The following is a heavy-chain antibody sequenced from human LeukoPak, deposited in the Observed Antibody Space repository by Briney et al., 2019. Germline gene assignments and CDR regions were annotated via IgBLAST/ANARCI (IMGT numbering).Heavy chain of an antibody. Sequence: GGSLRLSCAASGFTVSSNYMSWVRQAPGKGLEWVSVIYSGGSTYYADSVKGRFTISRDNSKNTLYLQMNSLRAEDTAVYYCAKGSLAAADPEDAFDIWGQGTMVTVSS. J-gene: IGHJ3*02. CDR1: GFTVSSNY. CDR3: AKGSLAAADPEDAFDI. D-gene: IGHD6-13*01. V-gene: IGHV3-53*01. CDR2: IYSGGST.